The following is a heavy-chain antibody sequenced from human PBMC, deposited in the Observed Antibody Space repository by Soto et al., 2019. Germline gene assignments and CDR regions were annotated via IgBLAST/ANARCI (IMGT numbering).Heavy chain of an antibody. CDR2: IYYSGST. CDR3: ARGIMITFGGENWFDP. Sequence: SETLSLTCTVSGGSISSGDYYWSWIRQPPGKGLEWIGYIYYSGSTYYNPSLKSRVTISVDTSKNQFSLKLSSVTAADTAVYYCARGIMITFGGENWFDPWGQGTLVTVSS. D-gene: IGHD3-16*01. J-gene: IGHJ5*02. CDR1: GGSISSGDYY. V-gene: IGHV4-30-4*01.